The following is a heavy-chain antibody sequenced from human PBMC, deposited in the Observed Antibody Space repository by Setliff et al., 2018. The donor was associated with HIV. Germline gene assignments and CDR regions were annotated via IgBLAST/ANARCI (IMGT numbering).Heavy chain of an antibody. Sequence: SETLSLTCTVSGGSVNNGSFYWTWVRQPAGKGLDWIGRVYSSGSTNYNPSLKSRVTISIDASENQFSLKLRSVTAADTAVYYCATSDRRDLKPDYWGQGTLVTVSS. D-gene: IGHD2-2*01. CDR2: VYSSGST. J-gene: IGHJ4*02. CDR1: GGSVNNGSFY. V-gene: IGHV4-61*02. CDR3: ATSDRRDLKPDY.